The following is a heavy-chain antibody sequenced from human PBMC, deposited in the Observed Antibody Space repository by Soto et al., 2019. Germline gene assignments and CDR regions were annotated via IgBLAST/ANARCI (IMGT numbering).Heavy chain of an antibody. CDR3: ARGRKRYSSGWYAKLDY. D-gene: IGHD6-19*01. Sequence: LSLTCAVYGGSFSGYYWSWIRQPPGKGLEWIGEINHSGSTNYIPSLKSRVTISVDTSKNQFSLKLRSVTAADTAVYYCARGRKRYSSGWYAKLDYWGQGTLVTVSS. J-gene: IGHJ4*02. V-gene: IGHV4-34*01. CDR2: INHSGST. CDR1: GGSFSGYY.